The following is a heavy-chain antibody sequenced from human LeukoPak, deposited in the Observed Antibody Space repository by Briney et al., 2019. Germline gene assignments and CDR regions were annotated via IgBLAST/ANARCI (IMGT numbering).Heavy chain of an antibody. CDR3: ARLPLDCSSTSCYLVGAYFDY. V-gene: IGHV4-59*08. Sequence: SETLSLTCTVSGGSISSYYWSWIRQPPGKGLEWIGYIYYSRSTNYNPSLKSRVTISVDTSKNQFSLKLSSVTAADTAVYYCARLPLDCSSTSCYLVGAYFDYWGQGTLVTVSS. CDR2: IYYSRST. D-gene: IGHD2-2*01. CDR1: GGSISSYY. J-gene: IGHJ4*02.